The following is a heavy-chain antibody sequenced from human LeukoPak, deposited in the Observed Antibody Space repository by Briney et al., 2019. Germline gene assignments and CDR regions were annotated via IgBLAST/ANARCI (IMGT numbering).Heavy chain of an antibody. CDR1: GGTFSSYA. J-gene: IGHJ4*02. CDR3: ARGRWDYTVTTLYYFDS. Sequence: SVKVSCKASGGTFSSYAISWVRQAPGQGLEWMGGIFPIFGTANYAQKFQGRVTFTRDTSASTAYMELSSLRSEDTAMYYCARGRWDYTVTTLYYFDSWGQGTLVTVSS. CDR2: IFPIFGTA. V-gene: IGHV1-69*05. D-gene: IGHD4-11*01.